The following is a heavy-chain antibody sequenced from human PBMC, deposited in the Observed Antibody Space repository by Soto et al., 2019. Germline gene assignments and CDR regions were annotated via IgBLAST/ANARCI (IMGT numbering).Heavy chain of an antibody. J-gene: IGHJ6*03. Sequence: GGSLRLSCAASGFTFSSYDMHWVRQATGKGLEWVSAIGTAGDTYYPGSVKGRFTISRENAKNSLYLQMNSLRAGDTAVYYCARGLAAGGYYYYYYYMDVWGKGTTVTVSS. CDR2: IGTAGDT. CDR1: GFTFSSYD. V-gene: IGHV3-13*01. CDR3: ARGLAAGGYYYYYYYMDV. D-gene: IGHD5-12*01.